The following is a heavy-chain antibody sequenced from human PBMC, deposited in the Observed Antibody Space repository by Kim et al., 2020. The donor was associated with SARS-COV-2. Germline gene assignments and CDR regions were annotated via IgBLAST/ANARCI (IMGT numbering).Heavy chain of an antibody. CDR3: ARRAPGGPATAVFDS. Sequence: SETLSLTCTVSGGSISSGSYFWGWIRQPPGKGLEWIGHINNIGSTYYTPSHRSRVTIFVDTSKNQFSLRVTSVTAADTALYYCARRAPGGPATAVFDS. V-gene: IGHV4-39*01. CDR1: GGSISSGSYF. J-gene: IGHJ5*01. D-gene: IGHD2-21*02. CDR2: INNIGST.